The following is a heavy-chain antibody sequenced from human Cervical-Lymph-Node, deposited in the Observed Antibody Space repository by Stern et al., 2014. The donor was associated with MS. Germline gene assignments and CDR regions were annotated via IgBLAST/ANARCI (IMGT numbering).Heavy chain of an antibody. Sequence: DHLVEFGAEVKKPRSSVKDSCKASEDSFSSYAINLVRQVPGQPLERMGGITPFFGTTNYAQKFQGRVTITADKATNTAYMELMTLRSEDTAVYYCARGGGLVGYFDYWGQGTLVSVSS. J-gene: IGHJ4*02. D-gene: IGHD1-26*01. CDR3: ARGGGLVGYFDY. CDR1: EDSFSSYA. CDR2: ITPFFGTT. V-gene: IGHV1-69*06.